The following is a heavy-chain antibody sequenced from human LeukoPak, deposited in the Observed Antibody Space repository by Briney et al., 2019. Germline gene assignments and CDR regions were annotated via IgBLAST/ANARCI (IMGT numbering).Heavy chain of an antibody. CDR3: ARLNYYGATHAFDI. CDR1: GFTFSSYS. CDR2: ISSSSSYI. V-gene: IGHV3-21*01. D-gene: IGHD3-10*01. J-gene: IGHJ3*02. Sequence: GGSLRLSCAASGFTFSSYSMNWVRQAPGKGLEWVSYISSSSSYIYYADSVRGRFTISRDNAKNSLYLQMNSLRAEDTAVYYCARLNYYGATHAFDIWGQGTMVTVSS.